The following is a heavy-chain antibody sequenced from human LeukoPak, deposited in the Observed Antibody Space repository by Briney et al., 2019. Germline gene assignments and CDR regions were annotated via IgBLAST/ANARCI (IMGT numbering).Heavy chain of an antibody. Sequence: PGGSLRLSCAASGFTFSRYTMNWVRQAPGKGLEWVSLISSSSSSIKYADSVKGRFTISRDNAKNSLFLQMNSLRAEDTAVYYCARDPRYSGYDLEPLFHWGQGTLVTVSS. V-gene: IGHV3-21*01. CDR3: ARDPRYSGYDLEPLFH. CDR1: GFTFSRYT. D-gene: IGHD5-12*01. CDR2: ISSSSSSI. J-gene: IGHJ4*02.